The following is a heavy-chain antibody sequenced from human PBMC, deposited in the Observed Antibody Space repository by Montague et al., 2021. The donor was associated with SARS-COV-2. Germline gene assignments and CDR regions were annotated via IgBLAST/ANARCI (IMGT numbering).Heavy chain of an antibody. Sequence: SETLSLTCTVSGDAIVHEFWGGVQQTPGMKLEYNSYVYYGRSSSXNPSLRGRVSIAVDTSKNQFSLRLSTVTAADTAIYYCVRDPAPSGSGTFYDYWGQGTMVAVSS. D-gene: IGHD1-26*01. J-gene: IGHJ4*02. V-gene: IGHV4-59*01. CDR3: VRDPAPSGSGTFYDY. CDR2: VYYGRSS. CDR1: GDAIVHEF.